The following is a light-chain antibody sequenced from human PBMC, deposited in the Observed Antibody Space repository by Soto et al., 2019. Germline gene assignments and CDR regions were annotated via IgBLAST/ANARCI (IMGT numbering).Light chain of an antibody. CDR1: QSVSSN. J-gene: IGKJ3*01. CDR3: QQYNNWPIT. CDR2: GAS. V-gene: IGKV3D-15*01. Sequence: EIVLTQSPGTLSLSPGERDTLSCRASQSVSSNLAWYQQKPGQAPRLLIYGASTRATGIPARFSGSGSGTEFTLTISSLQSEDFAVYYCQQYNNWPITFGPGTKVDIK.